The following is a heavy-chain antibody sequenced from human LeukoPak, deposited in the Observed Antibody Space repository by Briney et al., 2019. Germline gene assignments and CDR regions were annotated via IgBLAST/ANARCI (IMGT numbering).Heavy chain of an antibody. CDR1: GFTFSSYA. D-gene: IGHD1-26*01. CDR2: IGGGGGSP. V-gene: IGHV3-23*01. Sequence: GGSLRLSCAASGFTFSSYAMNWVRQAPGKGLEWVSAIGGGGGSPYYADSVKGRFTISRDNSKNTLYLQMNSLRAEDTAVYYCGKGPDRTSGSYFWGQGTLVTVS. CDR3: GKGPDRTSGSYF. J-gene: IGHJ4*02.